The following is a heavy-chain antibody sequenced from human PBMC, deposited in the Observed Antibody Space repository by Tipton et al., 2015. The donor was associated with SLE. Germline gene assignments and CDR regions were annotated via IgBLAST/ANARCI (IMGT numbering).Heavy chain of an antibody. V-gene: IGHV4-59*01. Sequence: TLSLTCTVSGGSISSYYWSWIRQPPGKGPEWIGYIYYSGSTNYNPSLKSRVTISVDTSKNQFSLKLSSVTAADTAVYYCARGRGGQQLVRDYWGQGTLVTVSS. J-gene: IGHJ4*02. CDR1: GGSISSYY. CDR3: ARGRGGQQLVRDY. CDR2: IYYSGST. D-gene: IGHD6-13*01.